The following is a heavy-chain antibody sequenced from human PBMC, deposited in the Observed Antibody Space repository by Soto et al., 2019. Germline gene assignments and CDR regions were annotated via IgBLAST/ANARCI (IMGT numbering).Heavy chain of an antibody. CDR3: ARAGPSNGSGSPYYYYYGMDV. D-gene: IGHD3-10*01. J-gene: IGHJ6*02. V-gene: IGHV1-69*13. Sequence: ASVKVSCKASGGTFNSYAISWVRQAPGQGLEWMGGIIPIFGTANYAQKFQGRVTITADESTSTAYMELSSLRSEDTAVYYCARAGPSNGSGSPYYYYYGMDVWGQGTTVTVSS. CDR1: GGTFNSYA. CDR2: IIPIFGTA.